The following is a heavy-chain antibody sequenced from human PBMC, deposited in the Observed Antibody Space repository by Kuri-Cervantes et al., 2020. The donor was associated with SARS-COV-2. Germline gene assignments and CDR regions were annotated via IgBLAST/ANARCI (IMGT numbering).Heavy chain of an antibody. V-gene: IGHV4-61*01. J-gene: IGHJ6*04. D-gene: IGHD3-3*01. Sequence: GSLRLSCTVSGGSISSGSYYWSWIRQPPGRGLEWIGYIYYSGSTNYNPSLKSRVTISVDTSKNQFSLKLSSVTAADTAVYYCARDRYDQMDVWGKGTTVTVSS. CDR1: GGSISSGSYY. CDR2: IYYSGST. CDR3: ARDRYDQMDV.